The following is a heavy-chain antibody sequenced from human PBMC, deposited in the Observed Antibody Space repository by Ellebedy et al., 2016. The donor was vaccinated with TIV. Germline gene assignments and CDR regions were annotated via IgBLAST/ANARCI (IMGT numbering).Heavy chain of an antibody. V-gene: IGHV3-11*04. J-gene: IGHJ4*02. CDR3: ARVRTGEVDY. CDR2: ISSSGSTI. Sequence: GESLKISCAASAFTISGFWMSWVRQAPGKGLEWVSYISSSGSTIYYADSVKGRFTISRDNAKNSLYLQMNSLRAEDTAVYYCARVRTGEVDYWGQGTLVTVSS. CDR1: AFTISGFW. D-gene: IGHD7-27*01.